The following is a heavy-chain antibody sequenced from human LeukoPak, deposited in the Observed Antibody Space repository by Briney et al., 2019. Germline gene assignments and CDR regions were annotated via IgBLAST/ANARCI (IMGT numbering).Heavy chain of an antibody. CDR1: GGSISSYY. CDR3: ARIHLRYFDWSNAFDI. CDR2: IYYSGST. V-gene: IGHV4-59*01. D-gene: IGHD3-9*01. J-gene: IGHJ3*02. Sequence: SETLSLTCTVSGGSISSYYWSWIREPPGKGLEWIGYIYYSGSTNYNPSLKSRVTISVDTSKNQFSLKLRSVTAADTAVYYCARIHLRYFDWSNAFDIWGQGTMVTVSS.